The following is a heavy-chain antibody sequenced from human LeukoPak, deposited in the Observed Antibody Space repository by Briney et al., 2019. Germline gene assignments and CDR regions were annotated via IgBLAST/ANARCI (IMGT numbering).Heavy chain of an antibody. Sequence: ASVKVSCKASGYTFSTYPMNWVRQAPGQGLEWMGWINTNTGSPTYAQGLTGRFAFSLDTSVSTAFLQINSLKAEDTALYYCVGGIDTTGYFNYWGQGTLVTVSS. CDR3: VGGIDTTGYFNY. CDR2: INTNTGSP. D-gene: IGHD3-22*01. J-gene: IGHJ4*02. CDR1: GYTFSTYP. V-gene: IGHV7-4-1*02.